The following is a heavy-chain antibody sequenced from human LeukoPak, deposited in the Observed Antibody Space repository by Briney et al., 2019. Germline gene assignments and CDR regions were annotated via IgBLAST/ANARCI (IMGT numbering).Heavy chain of an antibody. CDR3: ARRLKTVVAEFYFDY. Sequence: SGTLSLTCAVSGGSISSSNWWSWVRQPPGKGLEWIGEIYHSGSTNYNPSLKSRVTISVDTSKNQFSLKLTSVTAADTAVYYCARRLKTVVAEFYFDYWGQGTLVTVSS. V-gene: IGHV4-4*02. CDR1: GGSISSSNW. CDR2: IYHSGST. J-gene: IGHJ4*02. D-gene: IGHD3-22*01.